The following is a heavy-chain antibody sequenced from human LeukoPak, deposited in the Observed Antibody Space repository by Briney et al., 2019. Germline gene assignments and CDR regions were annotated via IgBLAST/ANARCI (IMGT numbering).Heavy chain of an antibody. CDR3: ARDEWELTDAFDI. Sequence: SETLSLTCTVSGGSISSGSYYWCWIRQPAGKGLEGIGRIYSSGSTNYNPSLKSRVTISVDTSKNQFSLKLSSVTAADTAVYHCARDEWELTDAFDIWGQGTMVTVSS. CDR1: GGSISSGSYY. V-gene: IGHV4-61*02. J-gene: IGHJ3*02. CDR2: IYSSGST. D-gene: IGHD1-26*01.